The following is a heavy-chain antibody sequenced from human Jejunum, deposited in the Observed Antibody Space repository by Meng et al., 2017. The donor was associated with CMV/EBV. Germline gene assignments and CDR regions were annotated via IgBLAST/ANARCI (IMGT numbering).Heavy chain of an antibody. CDR1: AYTFTDYY. J-gene: IGHJ5*02. V-gene: IGHV1-2*02. CDR2: INTNNGGT. Sequence: SAYTFTDYYIHWVRQAPGQGPEWMGWINTNNGGTNYVQKFQGRVTITRDTSISTAYMDLNRLTSDDTAVYYCARGVGSVDPRFDPWGQGTPVTVSS. D-gene: IGHD1-26*01. CDR3: ARGVGSVDPRFDP.